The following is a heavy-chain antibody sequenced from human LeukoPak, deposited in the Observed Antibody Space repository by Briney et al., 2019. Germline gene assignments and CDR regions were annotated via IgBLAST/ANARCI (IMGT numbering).Heavy chain of an antibody. CDR3: ARARITMVRGVIIIRGGHFDS. CDR2: INHGGST. V-gene: IGHV4-34*01. D-gene: IGHD3-10*01. Sequence: SETLSRTCAVNGGSFSGYYWSWIRQPPGNGLEWIGEINHGGSTNYNPSLMSRVTLSVDTSKNRFSLRLSSVTAADTAVYSCARARITMVRGVIIIRGGHFDSWGQGTLVTVS. CDR1: GGSFSGYY. J-gene: IGHJ4*02.